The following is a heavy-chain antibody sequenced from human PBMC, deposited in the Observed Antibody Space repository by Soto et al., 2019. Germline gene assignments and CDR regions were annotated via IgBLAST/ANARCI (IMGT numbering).Heavy chain of an antibody. V-gene: IGHV4-61*01. CDR1: GGSVSSGSYY. D-gene: IGHD3-16*01. CDR3: ARESLRTAYFFDY. CDR2: IYYSGST. J-gene: IGHJ4*02. Sequence: TLSLTCTVSGGSVSSGSYYWSWIRQPPGKGLEWIGYIYYSGSTNYNPSLKSRVTISVDTSKNQFSLKLSSVTAADTAVYYCARESLRTAYFFDYWGQGTLVTVSS.